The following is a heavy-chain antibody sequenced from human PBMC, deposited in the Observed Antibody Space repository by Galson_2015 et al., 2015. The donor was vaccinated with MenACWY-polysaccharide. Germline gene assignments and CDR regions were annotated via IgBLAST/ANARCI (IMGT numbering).Heavy chain of an antibody. CDR2: IESDESST. V-gene: IGHV3-74*01. CDR1: GVTFSTYW. D-gene: IGHD2-21*02. Sequence: ALRLPCAAAGVTFSTYWMHWGRDAPGKGLVWVSRIESDESSTSYADSVKDRFSISRDNAKSTLYLQMNSLRAEDTAVYYCARGPLGYCAGACLGLDSWGQGTVVTVSS. J-gene: IGHJ4*02. CDR3: ARGPLGYCAGACLGLDS.